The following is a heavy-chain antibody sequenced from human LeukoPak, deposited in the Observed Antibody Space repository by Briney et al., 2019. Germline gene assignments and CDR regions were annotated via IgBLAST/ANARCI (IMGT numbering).Heavy chain of an antibody. D-gene: IGHD4-17*01. CDR1: GFTVSSNY. Sequence: GGSLRLSCAASGFTVSSNYMSWVRQAPGKGLEWVSVIYSDNSTYYADSVKGRVTISRDKSKNTLYLQMNSLRGEDTAVYYCARTGGDYLNFYFDHWGQGTLVTVSS. J-gene: IGHJ4*02. CDR2: IYSDNST. CDR3: ARTGGDYLNFYFDH. V-gene: IGHV3-53*01.